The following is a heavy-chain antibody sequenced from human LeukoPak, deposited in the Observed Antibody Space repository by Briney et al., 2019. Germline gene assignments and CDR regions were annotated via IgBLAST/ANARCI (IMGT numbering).Heavy chain of an antibody. CDR1: GFTFSTYL. Sequence: TGGSLRLSCAASGFTFSTYLMSWVRQAPGKGLEWVANIKEDGSEKYYGDSVKGRFTISRDNAKNSLYLQMNSLRAEDTAVYYCARDSSGYQWGQGTLVTVSS. V-gene: IGHV3-7*01. CDR3: ARDSSGYQ. CDR2: IKEDGSEK. D-gene: IGHD3-22*01. J-gene: IGHJ4*02.